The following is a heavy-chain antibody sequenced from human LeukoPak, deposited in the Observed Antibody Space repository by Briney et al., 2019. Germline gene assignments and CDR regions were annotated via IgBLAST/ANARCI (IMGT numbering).Heavy chain of an antibody. CDR1: GFTFSSYA. CDR2: ISGSGGST. V-gene: IGHV3-23*01. CDR3: AKVYDYGDCVSPERL. Sequence: GGSLRLSCAASGFTFSSYAMSWVRQAPGKGLEWVSAISGSGGSTYYADSVKGRFTISRDNSKNTLYLQMNSLRAEDTAVYYCAKVYDYGDCVSPERLWGQGTLVTVSS. D-gene: IGHD4-17*01. J-gene: IGHJ4*02.